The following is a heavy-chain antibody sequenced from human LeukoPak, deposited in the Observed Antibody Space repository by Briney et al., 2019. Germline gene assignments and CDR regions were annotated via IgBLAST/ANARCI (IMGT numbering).Heavy chain of an antibody. V-gene: IGHV3-21*01. CDR3: ARDSEVTTVVTPGFDY. D-gene: IGHD4-23*01. CDR1: GFTFSSYA. Sequence: GGSLRLSCAASGFTFSSYAMSWVRQAPGKGLEWVSAISSSSSYIYYADSVKGRFTISRDNAKNSLYPQMNSLRAEDTAVYYCARDSEVTTVVTPGFDYWGQGTLVTVSS. CDR2: ISSSSSYI. J-gene: IGHJ4*02.